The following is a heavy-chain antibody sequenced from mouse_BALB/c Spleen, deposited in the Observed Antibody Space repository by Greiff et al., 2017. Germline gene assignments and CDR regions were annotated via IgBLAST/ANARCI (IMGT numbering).Heavy chain of an antibody. J-gene: IGHJ4*01. D-gene: IGHD1-2*01. CDR3: ARTDYGYGAMDY. CDR2: ISSGSSTI. CDR1: GFTFSSFG. Sequence: EVQGVESGGGLVQPGGSRKLSCAASGFTFSSFGMHWVRQAPEKGLEWVAYISSGSSTIYYADTVKGRFTISRDNPKNTLFLQMTSLRSEDTAMYYCARTDYGYGAMDYWGQGTSVTVSS. V-gene: IGHV5-17*02.